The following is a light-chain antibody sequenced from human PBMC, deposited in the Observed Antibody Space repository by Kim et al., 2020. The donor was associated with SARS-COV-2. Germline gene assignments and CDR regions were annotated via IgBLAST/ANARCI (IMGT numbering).Light chain of an antibody. CDR1: QSISSN. V-gene: IGKV3-15*01. CDR3: QQYNNWPQT. J-gene: IGKJ1*01. CDR2: GAS. Sequence: EIVMTQSPAPLSVSPGERATLSCRAGQSISSNLAWYQQKPGQAPRLLIYGASTRATGIPARFSGRGSGTEFTLTISSLRSEDFAVYYCQQYNNWPQTFGQGTKVDIK.